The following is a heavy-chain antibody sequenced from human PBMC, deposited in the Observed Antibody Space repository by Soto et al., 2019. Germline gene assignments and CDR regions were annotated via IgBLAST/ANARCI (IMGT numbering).Heavy chain of an antibody. V-gene: IGHV3-73*02. D-gene: IGHD5-18*01. Sequence: EVQLVESGGGLVQPGGSLKLSCAASGFTFSGSAMHWVRQASGKGLEWVGRIRSKANNYATAYAASVEGRFTISRDDSKNTGHLQMNSLKTEDTAVYYCASDTARVYYGLDVWGLGTTVTVSS. CDR3: ASDTARVYYGLDV. CDR2: IRSKANNYAT. CDR1: GFTFSGSA. J-gene: IGHJ6*02.